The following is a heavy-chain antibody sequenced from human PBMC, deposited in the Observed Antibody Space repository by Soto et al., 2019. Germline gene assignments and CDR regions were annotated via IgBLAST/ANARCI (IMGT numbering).Heavy chain of an antibody. D-gene: IGHD5-18*01. CDR1: EITFNTFE. J-gene: IGHJ6*04. V-gene: IGHV3-48*03. CDR3: ARDDSYGPHGGMEG. Sequence: SLRLSCAASEITFNTFEMNLVRQAPGKGLEWISYISSSGVTIYYADSVKGRFTISRDNAKSSLYLQMNSLRAEDTAVYYCARDDSYGPHGGMEGWGKGTKVTVSS. CDR2: ISSSGVTI.